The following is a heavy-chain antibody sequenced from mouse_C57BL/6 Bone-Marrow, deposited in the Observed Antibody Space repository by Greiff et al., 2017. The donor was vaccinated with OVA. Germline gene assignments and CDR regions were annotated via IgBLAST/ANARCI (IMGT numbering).Heavy chain of an antibody. CDR1: GYSITSGYY. CDR3: ASGWGGYAMDY. V-gene: IGHV3-6*01. J-gene: IGHJ4*01. Sequence: DVKLVESGPGLVKPSQSLSLTCSVTGYSITSGYYWNWIRQFPGNKLEWMGYISYDGSNNYNPSLKNRISITRDTSKNQFFLKLNSVTTEDTATYYCASGWGGYAMDYWGQGTSVTVSS. CDR2: ISYDGSN.